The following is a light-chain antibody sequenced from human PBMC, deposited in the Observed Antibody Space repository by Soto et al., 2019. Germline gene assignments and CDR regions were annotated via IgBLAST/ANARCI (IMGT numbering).Light chain of an antibody. CDR3: QQYVSSPWA. J-gene: IGKJ1*01. Sequence: EIVMTQSPATLSVSPGERATLSCRASQSVSSNLAWYQQKPGQAPRLLIYGASRRATGIPDRFTGSGSGTDFTLTISRLDPEDFAVYYCQQYVSSPWAFGQGTKVDIK. V-gene: IGKV3-20*01. CDR2: GAS. CDR1: QSVSSN.